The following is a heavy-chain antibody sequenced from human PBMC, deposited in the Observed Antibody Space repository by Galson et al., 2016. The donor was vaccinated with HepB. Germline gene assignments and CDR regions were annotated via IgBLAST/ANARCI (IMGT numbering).Heavy chain of an antibody. J-gene: IGHJ4*02. Sequence: SLRLSCAASGFSFTHYAINWVRQAPGKGPEWVAVIGVDGNIIHYADSVQGRFTISSDSSGNTVSLQMKGLRAEDTAIYYCVKDKDSGHDYGVFEYWGRGALVTVSS. D-gene: IGHD5-12*01. CDR2: IGVDGNII. CDR1: GFSFTHYA. V-gene: IGHV3-23*01. CDR3: VKDKDSGHDYGVFEY.